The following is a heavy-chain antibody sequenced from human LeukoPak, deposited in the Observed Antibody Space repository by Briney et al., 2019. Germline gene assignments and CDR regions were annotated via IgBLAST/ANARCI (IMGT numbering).Heavy chain of an antibody. J-gene: IGHJ3*02. CDR3: ARVIDSGIAAAGGAFDI. Sequence: PSETLSLTCTVSGGCISSSSYYWGWIRQPPGKGLEWIGSIYYSGSTYYNPSLKSRVTISVDTSKNQFSLKLSSVTAADTAVYYCARVIDSGIAAAGGAFDIWGQGTMVTVSS. D-gene: IGHD6-13*01. CDR2: IYYSGST. V-gene: IGHV4-39*07. CDR1: GGCISSSSYY.